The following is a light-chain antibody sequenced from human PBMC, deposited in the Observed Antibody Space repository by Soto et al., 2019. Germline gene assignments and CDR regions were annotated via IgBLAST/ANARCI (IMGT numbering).Light chain of an antibody. Sequence: QSALTQPASVSGSPGQSITISCTGTSSDVGGYNYVSWYQQHPGKAPKLMIYEVSNRPSGVSNRFSGSKSGNTASLTISGLQAEDEADLYCSSYTSSSTYVFGTGTKLTVL. CDR3: SSYTSSSTYV. V-gene: IGLV2-14*01. J-gene: IGLJ1*01. CDR1: SSDVGGYNY. CDR2: EVS.